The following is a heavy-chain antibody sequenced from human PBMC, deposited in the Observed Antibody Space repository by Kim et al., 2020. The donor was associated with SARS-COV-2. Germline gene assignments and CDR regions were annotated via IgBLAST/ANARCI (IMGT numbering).Heavy chain of an antibody. CDR3: AAVGQAGY. J-gene: IGHJ4*02. CDR2: GNT. Sequence: GNTNTAQKFQERVTITRDMSTSTAYMELSSLRSEDTAVYYCAAVGQAGYWGQGTLVTVSS. V-gene: IGHV1-58*01.